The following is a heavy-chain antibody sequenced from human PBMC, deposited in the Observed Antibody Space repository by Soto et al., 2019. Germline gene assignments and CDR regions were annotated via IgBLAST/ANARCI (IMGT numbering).Heavy chain of an antibody. CDR1: GGSISSYY. CDR2: IYYSGST. D-gene: IGHD6-6*01. Sequence: SETLSLTCTVSGGSISSYYWSWIRQPPGKGLEWIGYIYYSGSTNYNPSLKSRVTISGDTSKNKFSLKLSSVTAADTAVYYCARREIYSSSSGGWFDPWGQGTLVTVSS. J-gene: IGHJ5*02. CDR3: ARREIYSSSSGGWFDP. V-gene: IGHV4-59*08.